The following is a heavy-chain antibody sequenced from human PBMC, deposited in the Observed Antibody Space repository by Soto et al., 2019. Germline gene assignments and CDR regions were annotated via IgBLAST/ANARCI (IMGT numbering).Heavy chain of an antibody. V-gene: IGHV5-10-1*01. J-gene: IGHJ6*02. Sequence: PGQSPKSSRKGPGCTCTSIRIGRDRQRPGKGLEWMGRIDPSDSYTHYSPSFHGNVTISADKSISTAYLQWSSLKASDTAMYYCARHWRYQLLYTRMDGWGQGTTVNV. CDR1: GCTCTSIR. D-gene: IGHD2-2*02. CDR3: ARHWRYQLLYTRMDG. CDR2: IDPSDSYT.